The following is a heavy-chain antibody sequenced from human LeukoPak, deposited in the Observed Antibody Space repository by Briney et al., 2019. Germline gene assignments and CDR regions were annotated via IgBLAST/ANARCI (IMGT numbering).Heavy chain of an antibody. D-gene: IGHD3-22*01. CDR3: ARTGDSSEDY. CDR2: IWYDGSNK. Sequence: GGSLRLSCAASGFTFSSYGMHWVRQAPGKRLEWVAVIWYDGSNKYYADSVKGRFTISRDNSKNTLYLQMNSLRAEDTAVYYCARTGDSSEDYWGQGTLVTVSS. CDR1: GFTFSSYG. J-gene: IGHJ4*02. V-gene: IGHV3-33*01.